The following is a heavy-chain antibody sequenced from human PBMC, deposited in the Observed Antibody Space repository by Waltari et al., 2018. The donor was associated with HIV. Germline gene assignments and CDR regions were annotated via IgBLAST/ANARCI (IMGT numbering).Heavy chain of an antibody. J-gene: IGHJ5*02. Sequence: EVQLVESGGDIVKPGESLRLSCSVPRMSFSHAWMSWVRQAPGKGLEWIARITTKADGESVDYAEVVRDRFTITRDDSTSTLFLQMSSLKTEDTALYYCSTSGWLDHWGQGTRVTVSS. V-gene: IGHV3-15*01. CDR3: STSGWLDH. D-gene: IGHD6-25*01. CDR2: ITTKADGESV. CDR1: RMSFSHAW.